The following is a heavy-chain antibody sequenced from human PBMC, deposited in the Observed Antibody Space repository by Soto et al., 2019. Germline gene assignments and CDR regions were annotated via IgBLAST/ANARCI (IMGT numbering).Heavy chain of an antibody. V-gene: IGHV4-31*03. D-gene: IGHD4-17*01. Sequence: PSETLSLTCTVSGGSISSGGYYWSWIRQHPGKGLEWIGYIYYSGSTYYNPSLKSRVTISVDTSKNQFSLKLSSVTAANTAVYYCARDAFVYGDHGHAKYNWFDPWGQGTLVTVSS. CDR3: ARDAFVYGDHGHAKYNWFDP. CDR2: IYYSGST. J-gene: IGHJ5*02. CDR1: GGSISSGGYY.